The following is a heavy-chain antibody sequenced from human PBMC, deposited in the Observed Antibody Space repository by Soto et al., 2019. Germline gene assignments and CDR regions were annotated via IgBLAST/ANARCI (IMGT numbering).Heavy chain of an antibody. J-gene: IGHJ6*02. V-gene: IGHV4-31*03. CDR3: ARDPGVFGGDYVWGSSQPRYYYYYGMDV. D-gene: IGHD3-16*01. Sequence: SETLSLTCTVSGGSISSGGYYWGWIRQHPGKGLEWIGYIYYSGSTYYNPSLKSRVTISVDTSKNQFSLKLSSVTAADTAVYYCARDPGVFGGDYVWGSSQPRYYYYYGMDVWGQGTTVT. CDR2: IYYSGST. CDR1: GGSISSGGYY.